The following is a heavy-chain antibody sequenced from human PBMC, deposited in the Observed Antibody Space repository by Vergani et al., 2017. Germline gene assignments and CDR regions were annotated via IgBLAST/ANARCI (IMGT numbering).Heavy chain of an antibody. J-gene: IGHJ4*02. CDR2: INSDGSST. D-gene: IGHD6-19*01. CDR1: GFTFSSYW. CDR3: AKESSGIAVAELDY. V-gene: IGHV3-74*01. Sequence: EVQLVESGGGLVQPGGSLRLSCAASGFTFSSYWMHWVRQAPGKGLVWVSRINSDGSSTSYADAVKGRFTISRDNATNTLYLQMNSLRAEDTAVYYCAKESSGIAVAELDYWGQGSLVTVSS.